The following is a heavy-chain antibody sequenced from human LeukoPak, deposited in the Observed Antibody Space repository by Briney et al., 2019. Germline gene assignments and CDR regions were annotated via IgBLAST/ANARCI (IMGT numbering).Heavy chain of an antibody. CDR1: GYTLTGYY. CDR2: INPNSGGT. D-gene: IGHD1-1*01. CDR3: ARETNPHAFDI. J-gene: IGHJ3*02. V-gene: IGHV1-2*02. Sequence: ASVKVSCKASGYTLTGYYMHWVRQAPGQGLEWMGWINPNSGGTNYAQKFQGRVTMTRDTSTSTVYMELSSLRSEDTAVYYCARETNPHAFDIWGQGTMVTVSS.